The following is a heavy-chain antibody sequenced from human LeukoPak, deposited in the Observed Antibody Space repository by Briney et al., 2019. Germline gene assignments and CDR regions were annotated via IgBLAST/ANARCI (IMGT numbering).Heavy chain of an antibody. V-gene: IGHV4-34*01. Sequence: ASETLSLTCAVYGGSFSGYYWSWIRQPPGKGLEWIGEINHSGSTNYNPSLKSRVTISVDTSKNQFSLKLSSVTAADPAVYYCASTPGIAVADHNWFDPWGQGTLVTVSS. CDR1: GGSFSGYY. J-gene: IGHJ5*02. CDR2: INHSGST. CDR3: ASTPGIAVADHNWFDP. D-gene: IGHD6-19*01.